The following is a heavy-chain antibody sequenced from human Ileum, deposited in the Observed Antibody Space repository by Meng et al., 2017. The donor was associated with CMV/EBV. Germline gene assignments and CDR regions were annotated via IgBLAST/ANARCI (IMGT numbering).Heavy chain of an antibody. D-gene: IGHD3/OR15-3a*01. CDR2: ISHDGSAT. Sequence: ESLKISFAGPGSPFNLYPIALVRQAPGKGLGCGAQISHDGSATYFPDSVKGRMTNSRDNSLKTLYLQMDGLRVDDTAVYFCAKVLISTTWTPQPLDAWGQGTLVTVSS. V-gene: IGHV3-23*01. J-gene: IGHJ5*02. CDR1: GSPFNLYP. CDR3: AKVLISTTWTPQPLDA.